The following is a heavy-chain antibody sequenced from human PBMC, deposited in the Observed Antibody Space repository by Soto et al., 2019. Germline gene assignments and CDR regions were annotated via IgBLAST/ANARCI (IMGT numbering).Heavy chain of an antibody. CDR2: ISGRGTTT. Sequence: EVQLLESGGGLRQPGGSLRLSCAASGFSFSSYAMSWVRQAPGKGLQWVSGISGRGTTTDYADCVKGRFTISRDNSNNMVYLQMNTLRDEDTSVYYSAKRTRQWLVTAALDFWGQGTKVTVSS. J-gene: IGHJ3*01. CDR1: GFSFSSYA. D-gene: IGHD5-12*01. V-gene: IGHV3-23*01. CDR3: AKRTRQWLVTAALDF.